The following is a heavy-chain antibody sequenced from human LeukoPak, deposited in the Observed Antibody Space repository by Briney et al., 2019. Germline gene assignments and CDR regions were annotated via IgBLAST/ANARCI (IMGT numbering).Heavy chain of an antibody. J-gene: IGHJ4*02. V-gene: IGHV3-23*01. Sequence: GGSLRLSCAASGFTFKNYAMSWIRQVPGKGLEWVSAISGSGGSTYYADSVKGRFTISRDNSKNTLFLQMSSLRAEDTAVYYGESGLRDFDWLLSVDSWGQGTLVTVSS. CDR3: ESGLRDFDWLLSVDS. CDR2: ISGSGGST. CDR1: GFTFKNYA. D-gene: IGHD3-9*01.